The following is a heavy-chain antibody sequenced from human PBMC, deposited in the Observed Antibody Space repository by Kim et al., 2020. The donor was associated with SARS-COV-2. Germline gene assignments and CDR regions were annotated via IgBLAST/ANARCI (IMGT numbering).Heavy chain of an antibody. D-gene: IGHD2-2*01. CDR2: IISSSSYI. V-gene: IGHV3-21*01. CDR3: ARDRCSSTSCYWWVYYYYGMDV. CDR1: GFTFSSYS. Sequence: GGSLRLSCAASGFTFSSYSMNWVRQAPGKGLEWVSSIISSSSYIYYADSVKGRFTISRDNAKNSLYLQMNSLRAEDTAVYYCARDRCSSTSCYWWVYYYYGMDVWGQGTTVTVSS. J-gene: IGHJ6*02.